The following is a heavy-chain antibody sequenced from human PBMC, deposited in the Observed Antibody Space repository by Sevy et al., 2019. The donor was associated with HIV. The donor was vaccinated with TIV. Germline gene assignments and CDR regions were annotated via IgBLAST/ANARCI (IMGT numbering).Heavy chain of an antibody. CDR3: AGGDYYDSSGYYYHY. V-gene: IGHV4-34*01. J-gene: IGHJ4*02. CDR2: INHSGST. D-gene: IGHD3-22*01. CDR1: GGSFSGYY. Sequence: SETLSLTCAVYGGSFSGYYWSWIRQPPGKGLEWIGEINHSGSTNYNPSLKSRVTISVDTSKNQFSLKLSSVTAADTAVYYCAGGDYYDSSGYYYHYWGQGTLVTVSS.